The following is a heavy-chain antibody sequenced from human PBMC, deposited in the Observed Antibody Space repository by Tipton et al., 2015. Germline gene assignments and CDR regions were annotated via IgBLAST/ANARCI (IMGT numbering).Heavy chain of an antibody. J-gene: IGHJ4*02. CDR2: IFYDGSI. V-gene: IGHV4-59*08. CDR1: GGSISNYY. Sequence: TLSLTCTVSGGSISNYYWSWIRQPPGKGLEWIGYIFYDGSISYNPSLRSRVAMSMDTSKNQFSLTVTSVTAADTAVYYCARSRYTVTPDSWGQGTLVTVSS. CDR3: ARSRYTVTPDS. D-gene: IGHD4-17*01.